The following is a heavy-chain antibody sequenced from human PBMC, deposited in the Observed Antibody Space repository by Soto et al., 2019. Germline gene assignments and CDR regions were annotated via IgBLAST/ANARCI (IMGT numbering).Heavy chain of an antibody. D-gene: IGHD3-10*01. CDR3: ANELLWFGELRGYYFDH. CDR1: GFTFSSYG. Sequence: QVQLVESGGGVVQPGRSLRLSCAASGFTFSSYGMHWVRQAPGKGLEWVAVISYDGSNKYYADSVKGRFTISRENSKNTLSLQMNCLRAEDTAVYYCANELLWFGELRGYYFDHWGQGTLVTVSS. V-gene: IGHV3-30*18. J-gene: IGHJ4*02. CDR2: ISYDGSNK.